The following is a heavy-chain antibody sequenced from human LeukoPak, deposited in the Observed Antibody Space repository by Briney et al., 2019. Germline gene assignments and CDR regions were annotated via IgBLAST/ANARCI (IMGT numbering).Heavy chain of an antibody. J-gene: IGHJ4*02. Sequence: GGSLRLSCAASGFTFSSYGMHWVRQAPGKGLERVAVISYDGSNKYYADSVKGRFTISRDNSKNTLYLQMNSLRAEDTAVYYCAKDGSTSCYNWGQGTLVTVSS. D-gene: IGHD2-2*02. CDR1: GFTFSSYG. CDR3: AKDGSTSCYN. V-gene: IGHV3-30*18. CDR2: ISYDGSNK.